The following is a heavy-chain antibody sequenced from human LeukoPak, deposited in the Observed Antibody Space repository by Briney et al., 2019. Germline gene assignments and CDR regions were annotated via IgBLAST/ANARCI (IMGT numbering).Heavy chain of an antibody. CDR2: ISSSGSTI. Sequence: KPGGSLRLSCAASGFTFSDYYMSWIRQAPGKGLEWVSYISSSGSTIYYADSVKGRFTISRDNSKNTLYLQMNSLRAEDTAVYYCAKRGIVGEIDYWGQGTLVTVSS. V-gene: IGHV3-11*01. J-gene: IGHJ4*02. CDR1: GFTFSDYY. D-gene: IGHD3-22*01. CDR3: AKRGIVGEIDY.